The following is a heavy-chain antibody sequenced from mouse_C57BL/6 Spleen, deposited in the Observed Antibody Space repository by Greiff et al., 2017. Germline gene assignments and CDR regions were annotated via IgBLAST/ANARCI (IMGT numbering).Heavy chain of an antibody. Sequence: VKLQQPGAELVKPGASVKMSCKASGYTFTSYWITWVKQRPGQGLEWIGDIYPGSGSTNYNEKFKSKATLTVDTSSSTAYMQLRSLTSEDSAVYYCARQSHYYAMYYWGQGTSVTVSS. CDR1: GYTFTSYW. J-gene: IGHJ4*01. CDR3: ARQSHYYAMYY. V-gene: IGHV1-55*01. CDR2: IYPGSGST.